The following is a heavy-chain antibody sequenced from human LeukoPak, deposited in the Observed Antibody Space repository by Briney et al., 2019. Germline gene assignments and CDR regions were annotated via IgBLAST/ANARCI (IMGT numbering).Heavy chain of an antibody. CDR2: IDPDGSHQ. J-gene: IGHJ4*02. CDR3: AKEGGASRYSSGWYYFDY. Sequence: GGSLRLSCVASGFTFSSYWATWVRQAPGKGLEWVANIDPDGSHQYYVDSVKGRFTISRDNSKNTLYLQMNSLRAEDTAVYYCAKEGGASRYSSGWYYFDYWGQGTLVTVSS. D-gene: IGHD6-19*01. V-gene: IGHV3-7*03. CDR1: GFTFSSYW.